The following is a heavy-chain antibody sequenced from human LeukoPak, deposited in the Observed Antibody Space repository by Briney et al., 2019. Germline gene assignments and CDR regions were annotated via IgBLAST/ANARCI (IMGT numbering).Heavy chain of an antibody. CDR3: VKAVTLIQLGLHYLDS. V-gene: IGHV3-23*01. J-gene: IGHJ4*02. CDR2: ISGYGAST. Sequence: PGRSLSLTCTASGFTVSTAGMYWVRQAPGKGLEWVSTISGYGASTYYADSVKGRFTFSRDNSKNTLYLQMNRLTAEATAVYYCVKAVTLIQLGLHYLDSGGQGSLVTVSS. CDR1: GFTVSTAG. D-gene: IGHD1-1*01.